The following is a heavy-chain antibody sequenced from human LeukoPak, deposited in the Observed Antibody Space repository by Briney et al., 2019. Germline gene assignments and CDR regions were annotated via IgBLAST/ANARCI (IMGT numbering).Heavy chain of an antibody. V-gene: IGHV4-59*12. D-gene: IGHD2-2*01. CDR2: IYYSGRT. CDR3: ARASQPTYNWFDP. J-gene: IGHJ5*02. CDR1: SGSLSSYY. Sequence: SETLSLTCTVSSGSLSSYYWSWLRQPPGKGMEGCGYIYYSGRTNYNPSLKSRVSMSVNTSKNQFSLKLSSVTAADTAVYYCARASQPTYNWFDPWGQGTLVTVSS.